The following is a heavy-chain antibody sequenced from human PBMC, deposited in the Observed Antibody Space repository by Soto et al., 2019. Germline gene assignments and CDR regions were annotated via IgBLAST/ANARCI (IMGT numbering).Heavy chain of an antibody. J-gene: IGHJ6*01. Sequence: GESLKISCKGSGDSFTSYCISWVRQMAGKGLEWRGRIDPSDSYTNYSPSFQGHVTISAEKYMSTAYLQLSSLKASETAMYYCSRPYLYYYYYGLAVWGQGTTVTVSS. CDR3: SRPYLYYYYYGLAV. D-gene: IGHD2-2*01. CDR2: IDPSDSYT. V-gene: IGHV5-10-1*01. CDR1: GDSFTSYC.